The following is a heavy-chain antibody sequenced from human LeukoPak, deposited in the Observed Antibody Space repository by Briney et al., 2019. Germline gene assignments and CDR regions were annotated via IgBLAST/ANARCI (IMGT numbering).Heavy chain of an antibody. CDR3: ATYYNSLTGFDY. CDR1: GGSISSGGYS. V-gene: IGHV4-30-2*01. J-gene: IGHJ4*02. D-gene: IGHD3-9*01. CDR2: ISHSGST. Sequence: PSETLSLTCIVSGGSISSGGYSWSWIRQPPGKGLEWIGYISHSGSTYYIPSLNSRVTISVDRSKNQFSLKLSSVTAADTAVYYCATYYNSLTGFDYWGQGTLVTVSS.